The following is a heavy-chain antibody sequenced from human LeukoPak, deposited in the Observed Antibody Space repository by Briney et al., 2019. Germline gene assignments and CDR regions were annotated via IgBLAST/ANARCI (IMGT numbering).Heavy chain of an antibody. CDR2: ISYDGSNK. J-gene: IGHJ6*03. V-gene: IGHV3-30*18. D-gene: IGHD3/OR15-3a*01. Sequence: GRSLRLSCAASGFTFSSYGMHWVRQAPGKGLEWVAVISYDGSNKYYADSVKGRFTISRDNSKNTLYLQMNSLRAEDTAVYYCAKAAGLYYYMDVWGKGTTVTVSS. CDR3: AKAAGLYYYMDV. CDR1: GFTFSSYG.